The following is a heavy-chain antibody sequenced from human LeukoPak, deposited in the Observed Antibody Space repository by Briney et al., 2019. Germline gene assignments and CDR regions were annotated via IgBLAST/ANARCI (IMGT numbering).Heavy chain of an antibody. CDR3: ARQWEDSSGWYRVFDI. CDR2: FYYSGPT. CDR1: GGSISSSSYY. Sequence: PSETLSLTCTVSGGSISSSSYYWGWIRQPPGKGLEWIGSFYYSGPTYYNPSLKSRVTISVDTSKNQFSLRLTSVTAADTALYYCARQWEDSSGWYRVFDIWGQGTMVTVSS. J-gene: IGHJ3*02. V-gene: IGHV4-39*01. D-gene: IGHD6-19*01.